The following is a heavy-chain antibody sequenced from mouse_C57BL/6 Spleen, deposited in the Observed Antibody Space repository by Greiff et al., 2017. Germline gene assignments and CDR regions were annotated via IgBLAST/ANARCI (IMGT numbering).Heavy chain of an antibody. CDR3: ARFGYYYGSSLWYFDV. J-gene: IGHJ1*03. Sequence: QVQLQQSGAELVRPGTSVKMSCKASGYTFTNYWSGWAKQRPGHGLEWIGDIYPGGGYTNYNEKFKGKATLTADKSSSTAYMQFSSLTSEDSAIYYCARFGYYYGSSLWYFDVWGTGTTVTVST. D-gene: IGHD1-1*01. V-gene: IGHV1-63*01. CDR1: GYTFTNYW. CDR2: IYPGGGYT.